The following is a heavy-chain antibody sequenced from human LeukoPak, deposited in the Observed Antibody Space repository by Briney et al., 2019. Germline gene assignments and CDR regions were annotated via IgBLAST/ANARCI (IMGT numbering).Heavy chain of an antibody. V-gene: IGHV4-34*01. D-gene: IGHD2-2*01. CDR3: ARKDIVVVPAASYYFDY. Sequence: SETLSLTCAVYGGSFSGYYWSWIRQPPGKGLEWIGEINHSGSTNYNPSLKSRVTISVDTSKNQFSLKLSSVTAADAAVFYCARKDIVVVPAASYYFDYWGQGTLVTVSS. J-gene: IGHJ4*02. CDR1: GGSFSGYY. CDR2: INHSGST.